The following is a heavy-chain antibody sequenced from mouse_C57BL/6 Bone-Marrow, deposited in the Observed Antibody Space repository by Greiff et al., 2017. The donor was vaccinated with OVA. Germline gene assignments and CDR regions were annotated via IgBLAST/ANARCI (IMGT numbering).Heavy chain of an antibody. V-gene: IGHV1-42*01. Sequence: VQLKESGPELVKPGASVKISCKASGYSFTGYYMNWVKQSPEKSLEWIGEINPSTGGTTYNQKFKAKATLTVDKSSSTAYMQLKSLTSEDSAVXYCARRTGRSLDYWGQGTTLTVSA. D-gene: IGHD4-1*01. CDR1: GYSFTGYY. CDR2: INPSTGGT. CDR3: ARRTGRSLDY. J-gene: IGHJ2*01.